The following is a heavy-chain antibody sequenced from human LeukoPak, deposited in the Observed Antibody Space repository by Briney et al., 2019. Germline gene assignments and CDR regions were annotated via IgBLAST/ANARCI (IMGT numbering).Heavy chain of an antibody. Sequence: SETLSLTCTASAGSISISYWSWIRQPPGKGLEWFGYIYYSGSTNYNPSLKSRVTISVDTSKNQFSLKLRSVTAADTAVYYCARISSSNWYNERGAFDVWGQGTMVTVSS. CDR1: AGSISISY. V-gene: IGHV4-59*01. D-gene: IGHD6-13*01. CDR2: IYYSGST. CDR3: ARISSSNWYNERGAFDV. J-gene: IGHJ3*01.